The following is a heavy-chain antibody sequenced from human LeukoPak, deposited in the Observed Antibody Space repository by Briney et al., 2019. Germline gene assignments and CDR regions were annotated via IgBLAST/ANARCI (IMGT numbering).Heavy chain of an antibody. Sequence: ASVKVSCKASGYTFTSYGISWVRQAPGQGLEWMGWISAYNGNTNYAQKLQGRVTMTTDTSTSTAYMEQRSLRSDDTAVYYCARVPTYPTYYYDSSGYYSPWYFDYWGQGTLVTVSS. CDR3: ARVPTYPTYYYDSSGYYSPWYFDY. CDR1: GYTFTSYG. CDR2: ISAYNGNT. V-gene: IGHV1-18*01. D-gene: IGHD3-22*01. J-gene: IGHJ4*02.